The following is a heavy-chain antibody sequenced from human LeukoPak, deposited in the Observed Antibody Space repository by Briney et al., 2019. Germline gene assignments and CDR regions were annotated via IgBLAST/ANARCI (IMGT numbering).Heavy chain of an antibody. CDR1: GCTFDDYA. CDR3: AKGHHGYSSSHFDY. J-gene: IGHJ4*02. CDR2: ISWNSGSI. V-gene: IGHV3-9*01. D-gene: IGHD6-13*01. Sequence: GGSLRLSCAASGCTFDDYAMHWVRQAPGKGLEWVSGISWNSGSIGYADSVKGRFTISRDNAKNSLYLQMNSLRAEDTALCYCAKGHHGYSSSHFDYWGQGTLVTVSS.